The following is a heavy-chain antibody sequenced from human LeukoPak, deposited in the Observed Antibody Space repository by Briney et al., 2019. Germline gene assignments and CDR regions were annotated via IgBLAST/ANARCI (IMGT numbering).Heavy chain of an antibody. CDR3: ARGYEPTGTTD. Sequence: PLASVNVSCKASGGTFSSYAISWVRQAPGQGLEWMGGIIPIFGTANYAQKFQGRVTITTDESTSTAYMELSSLRAEDTAVYYCARGYEPTGTTDWGQGTLVTVSS. CDR2: IIPIFGTA. J-gene: IGHJ4*02. D-gene: IGHD1-1*01. V-gene: IGHV1-69*05. CDR1: GGTFSSYA.